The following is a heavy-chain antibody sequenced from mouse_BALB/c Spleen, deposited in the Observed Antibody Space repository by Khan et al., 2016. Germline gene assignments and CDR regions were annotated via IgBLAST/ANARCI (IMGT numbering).Heavy chain of an antibody. CDR1: GYTFSSYW. Sequence: QVQLQQSGAELMKPGASVKISCKATGYTFSSYWIEWVKQRPGHGLEWFGEILPGSGSTNYNEKFKGKATFTADTFSNTAYMQLSSLTSEDSAVYYCARSGDRSPNYWGQGTTPPVSS. V-gene: IGHV1-9*01. CDR3: ARSGDRSPNY. J-gene: IGHJ2*01. CDR2: ILPGSGST. D-gene: IGHD2-14*01.